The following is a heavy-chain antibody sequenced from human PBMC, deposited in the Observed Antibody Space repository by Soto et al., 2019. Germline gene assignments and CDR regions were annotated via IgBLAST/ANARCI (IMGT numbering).Heavy chain of an antibody. J-gene: IGHJ6*03. Sequence: ASVKVSCKASGYTFTSYDINWVRQATGQGLEWMGWMNPNSGNTGYAQKFQGRVTMTRNTSISTAYMELSSLRSDDTAVYYCARDTDYSNQGDYGYYYYYMDVWGKGTTVTVSS. D-gene: IGHD4-4*01. CDR2: MNPNSGNT. V-gene: IGHV1-8*01. CDR1: GYTFTSYD. CDR3: ARDTDYSNQGDYGYYYYYMDV.